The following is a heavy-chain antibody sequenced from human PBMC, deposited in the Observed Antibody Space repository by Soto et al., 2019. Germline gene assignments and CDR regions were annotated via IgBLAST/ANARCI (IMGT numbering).Heavy chain of an antibody. CDR3: ARDISSGKDAFDI. Sequence: ASVKVSCKASGYTFTSYYMHWVRQAPGQGLEWMGIINPSGGSTSYAQKFQGRVTMTRDTSTSTVYMELRSLRSEETAVYYCARDISSGKDAFDIWGQGTMVNV. D-gene: IGHD6-25*01. CDR2: INPSGGST. V-gene: IGHV1-46*01. J-gene: IGHJ3*02. CDR1: GYTFTSYY.